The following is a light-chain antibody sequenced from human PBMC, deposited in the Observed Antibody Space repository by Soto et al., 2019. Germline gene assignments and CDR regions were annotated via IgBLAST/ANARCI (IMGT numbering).Light chain of an antibody. CDR1: SSDVGGYNH. CDR3: NSYTSTNTLV. CDR2: DVT. J-gene: IGLJ2*01. V-gene: IGLV2-14*03. Sequence: QSALTQPASVSGSPGQSITISCTGTSSDVGGYNHVSWYQQHPGNAPKLMIYDVTDRPSGVSNRFSGSKSGNTASLAISGLQAEDEADYYCNSYTSTNTLVFGGGTKVTVL.